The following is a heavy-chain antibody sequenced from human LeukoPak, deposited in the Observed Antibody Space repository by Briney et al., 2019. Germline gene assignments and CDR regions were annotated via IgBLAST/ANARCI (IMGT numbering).Heavy chain of an antibody. CDR2: IYYSGST. CDR1: GGSISSYY. CDR3: ARGADSSGYYSIFYFDY. V-gene: IGHV4-59*01. Sequence: SETLSLTCTVSGGSISSYYWNWIRQPPGKGLEWIGYIYYSGSTNYNPSLKSRVTISVDTSKNQFSLKLSFVAAADTDVYYFARGADSSGYYSIFYFDYWGQGTLVTVSS. D-gene: IGHD3-22*01. J-gene: IGHJ4*02.